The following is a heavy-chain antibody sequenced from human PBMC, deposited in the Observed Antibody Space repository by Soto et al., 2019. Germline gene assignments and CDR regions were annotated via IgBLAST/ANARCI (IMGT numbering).Heavy chain of an antibody. D-gene: IGHD3-10*01. CDR1: GGTFSSYA. CDR2: IIPIFGTA. Sequence: SVKVSCKASGGTFSSYAISWARQAPGQGLEWMGGIIPIFGTANYAQKFQGRVTITADKSTSTAYMELSSLRSEDTAVYYWARPHGSGSKNWFDPWGQGTLVTISS. CDR3: ARPHGSGSKNWFDP. J-gene: IGHJ5*02. V-gene: IGHV1-69*06.